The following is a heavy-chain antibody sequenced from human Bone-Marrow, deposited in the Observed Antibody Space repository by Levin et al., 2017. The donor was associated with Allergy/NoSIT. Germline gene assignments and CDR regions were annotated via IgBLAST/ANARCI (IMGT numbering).Heavy chain of an antibody. CDR1: GFTFSDYD. V-gene: IGHV3-11*01. CDR2: ISSRGSVV. CDR3: AKSDAPMDKFDY. J-gene: IGHJ4*02. D-gene: IGHD5-18*01. Sequence: PGGSLRLSCAASGFTFSDYDMSWIRQAPGKGLEWISFISSRGSVVYYAESVKGRFTISRDNAKNSVFLLMNSLRADDTAVYYCAKSDAPMDKFDYWGQGTRVNVSS.